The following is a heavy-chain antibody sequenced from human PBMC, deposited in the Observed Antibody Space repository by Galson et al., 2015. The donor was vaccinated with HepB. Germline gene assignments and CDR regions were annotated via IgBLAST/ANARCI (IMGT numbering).Heavy chain of an antibody. D-gene: IGHD4-17*01. Sequence: SVKVSCKVSGYTLTELSMHWVRQAPGKGLEWMGGFDPEDGEIIYAQKFQGRVTMTEDTSRDTAYMEPSSLRSEDTAVYYCATGVPNGDYVGYYYNYGLDVWGQGTTVTVSS. V-gene: IGHV1-24*01. J-gene: IGHJ6*02. CDR2: FDPEDGEI. CDR3: ATGVPNGDYVGYYYNYGLDV. CDR1: GYTLTELS.